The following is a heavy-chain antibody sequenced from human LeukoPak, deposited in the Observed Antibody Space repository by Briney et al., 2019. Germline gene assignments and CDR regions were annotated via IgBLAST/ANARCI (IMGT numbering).Heavy chain of an antibody. CDR2: IIPIFGTA. CDR3: ARAVPVYSSGWHYYYYMDV. Sequence: SVKVSCKASGGTFSSYAISWVRQAPGQGLEWMGGIIPIFGTANYAQKFQGRVTITADKSTSTAYMELSSLRSEDTAVYYCARAVPVYSSGWHYYYYMDVWGKGTTVTVSS. D-gene: IGHD6-19*01. CDR1: GGTFSSYA. V-gene: IGHV1-69*06. J-gene: IGHJ6*03.